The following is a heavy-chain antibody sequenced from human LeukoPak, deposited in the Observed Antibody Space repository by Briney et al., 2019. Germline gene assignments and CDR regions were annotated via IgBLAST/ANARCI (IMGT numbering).Heavy chain of an antibody. J-gene: IGHJ6*02. CDR3: ARLAVVVATKDAYSYYYGMDV. V-gene: IGHV3-21*01. Sequence: GGALRLPCAASGFTFNSYSMNWVCQAPGKGLEWVSSISTSVSYIYYADSVKGRFTISRDNAKNSLYLQMNSLRAEDTAVYYCARLAVVVATKDAYSYYYGMDVWGQGTAVTVSS. D-gene: IGHD2-15*01. CDR1: GFTFNSYS. CDR2: ISTSVSYI.